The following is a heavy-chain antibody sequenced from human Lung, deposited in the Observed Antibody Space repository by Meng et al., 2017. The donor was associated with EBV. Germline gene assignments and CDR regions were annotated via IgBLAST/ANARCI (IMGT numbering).Heavy chain of an antibody. Sequence: QVQPQESGPGLVKPSQTLSLTCTVSGGSIRFGDYYWSWIRQPPGKGLEWIGYIYDSGSTSYNPSLMSRVTISVDTSRNQFSLKLTSVTAADTAVYYCAREYSSSSGLPGPWGQGTLVTVSS. CDR1: GGSIRFGDYY. V-gene: IGHV4-30-4*08. D-gene: IGHD6-6*01. J-gene: IGHJ5*02. CDR2: IYDSGST. CDR3: AREYSSSSGLPGP.